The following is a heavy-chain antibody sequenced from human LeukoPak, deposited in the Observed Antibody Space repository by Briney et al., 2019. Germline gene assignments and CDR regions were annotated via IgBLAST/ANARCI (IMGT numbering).Heavy chain of an antibody. V-gene: IGHV1-69*04. CDR3: ARGWGYDDLLTAYRRLDP. J-gene: IGHJ5*02. CDR2: IIPILSIT. CDR1: GDTFNNYA. Sequence: GASVKVSCKASGDTFNNYAISWVRQAPGQGLEWMGRIIPILSITDYAQKFQGRVTITADKSTSTAYMELRSLRSDDTAVYYCARGWGYDDLLTAYRRLDPWGQGTLVTVSS. D-gene: IGHD3-9*01.